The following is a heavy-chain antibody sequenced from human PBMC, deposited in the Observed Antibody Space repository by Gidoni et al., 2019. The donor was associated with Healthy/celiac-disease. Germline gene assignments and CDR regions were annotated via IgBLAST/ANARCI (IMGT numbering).Heavy chain of an antibody. Sequence: QVQLVQSGAEVKKPGASVRVSCKASGYTFTSYDMHWVRQAPGQGLEWMGIINPSGGSTSYAQKFQGRVTMTRDTSTSTVYMELSSLRSEDTAVYYCARVQSPLGMVFAGAIDYWGQGTLVTVSS. CDR3: ARVQSPLGMVFAGAIDY. D-gene: IGHD2-8*01. CDR2: INPSGGST. CDR1: GYTFTSYD. V-gene: IGHV1-46*01. J-gene: IGHJ4*02.